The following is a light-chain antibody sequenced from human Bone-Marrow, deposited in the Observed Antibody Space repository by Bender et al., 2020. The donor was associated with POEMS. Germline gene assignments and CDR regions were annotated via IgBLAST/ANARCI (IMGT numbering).Light chain of an antibody. CDR1: DIGRKS. J-gene: IGLJ3*02. CDR2: DDD. CDR3: QVWDSTTDHRV. V-gene: IGLV3-21*04. Sequence: SYELTQPPSVSVAPGETARITCGGDDIGRKSVHRYQQKPGQAPVLVIYDDDDRPSGIPERLSGSNSGNTATLTINRVEVGDEADYYCQVWDSTTDHRVFGGGTKLTAL.